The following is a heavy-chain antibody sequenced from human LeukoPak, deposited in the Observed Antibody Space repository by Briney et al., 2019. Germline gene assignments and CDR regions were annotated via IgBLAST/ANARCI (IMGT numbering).Heavy chain of an antibody. CDR3: ARVGGYDILTGYYTLDY. D-gene: IGHD3-9*01. CDR2: IIPIFGTA. J-gene: IGHJ4*02. CDR1: GGTFSSYA. Sequence: SVKVSCKASGGTFSSYAISWVRQAPGQGLEWMGGIIPIFGTANYAQKFQGRVTITADESTSTAYMELSSLRSEDTAVYYCARVGGYDILTGYYTLDYWGQGTLVTISS. V-gene: IGHV1-69*13.